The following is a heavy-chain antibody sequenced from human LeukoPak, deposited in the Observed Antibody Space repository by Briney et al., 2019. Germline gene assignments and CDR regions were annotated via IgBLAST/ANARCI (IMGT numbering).Heavy chain of an antibody. D-gene: IGHD1-26*01. J-gene: IGHJ2*01. CDR1: GFTFSSYS. CDR2: ISSSSSTI. CDR3: AREKGGTTINWYFDL. V-gene: IGHV3-48*04. Sequence: PGGSLRLSCAASGFTFSSYSMNWVRQAPGKGLEWVSYISSSSSTIYYADSVKGRFTISRDNAKNSLYLQMNSLRGEDTAFYHCAREKGGTTINWYFDLWGRGTLVTVSS.